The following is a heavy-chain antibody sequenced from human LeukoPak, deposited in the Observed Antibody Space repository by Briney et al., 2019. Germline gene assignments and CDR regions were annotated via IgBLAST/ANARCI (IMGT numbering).Heavy chain of an antibody. Sequence: SETLSLTCTVSGGSISGYYWSWIRQPPGKGLEWIGYIYSSGNTNYNPSLKSRVTISVDTSKNQFSLKLSSVTAADTAVYYCAREVPDTAMVPLWGQGTLVTVPS. CDR3: AREVPDTAMVPL. D-gene: IGHD5-18*01. J-gene: IGHJ4*02. CDR2: IYSSGNT. V-gene: IGHV4-59*01. CDR1: GGSISGYY.